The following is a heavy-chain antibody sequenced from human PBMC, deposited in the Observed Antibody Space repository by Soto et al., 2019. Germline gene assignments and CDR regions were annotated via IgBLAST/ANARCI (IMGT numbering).Heavy chain of an antibody. CDR3: ARTYYYDSSGYYPSPDAFDI. D-gene: IGHD3-22*01. CDR1: GGTFSSYA. J-gene: IGHJ3*02. V-gene: IGHV1-69*13. Sequence: GASVKVSCKASGGTFSSYAISWVRQAPGQGLEWMGGIIPIFGTANYAQKFQGRVTITADESTSTAYMELSSLRSEDTAVYYCARTYYYDSSGYYPSPDAFDIWGQGTMVTLSS. CDR2: IIPIFGTA.